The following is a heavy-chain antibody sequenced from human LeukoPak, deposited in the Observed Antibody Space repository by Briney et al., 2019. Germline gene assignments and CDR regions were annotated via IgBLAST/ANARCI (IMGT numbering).Heavy chain of an antibody. D-gene: IGHD3-3*01. CDR2: IRYDGSNK. V-gene: IGHV3-30*02. CDR1: GFTFSSYG. CDR3: AKDLTIFGVVMTPFDY. Sequence: GGSLRLSCAASGFTFSSYGMHWVRQAPGKGLEGVAFIRYDGSNKYYADSVKGRFTISRDNSKNTLYLQMNSLRAEDTAVYYCAKDLTIFGVVMTPFDYWGQGTLVTVSS. J-gene: IGHJ4*02.